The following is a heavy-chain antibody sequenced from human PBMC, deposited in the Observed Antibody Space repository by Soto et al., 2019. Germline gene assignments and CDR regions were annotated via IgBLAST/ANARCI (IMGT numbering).Heavy chain of an antibody. J-gene: IGHJ5*02. CDR2: INPNSGGT. CDR3: SLTGSGGS. Sequence: QVQLVQSGAEVKKPGASVKVSCKASGYTFTGQFMHWVRQAPGQGLEWMGWINPNSGGTTYSQRFQGRVTMTRDTSITTAYMELTGLTSDDTAVYYCSLTGSGGSWGQGTLVTVSS. CDR1: GYTFTGQF. V-gene: IGHV1-2*02. D-gene: IGHD1-20*01.